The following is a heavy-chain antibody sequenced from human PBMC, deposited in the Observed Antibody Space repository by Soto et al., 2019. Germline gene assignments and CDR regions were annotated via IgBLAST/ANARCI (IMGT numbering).Heavy chain of an antibody. Sequence: EVQLVESGGGLIQPGGSLRLSCAASGFTVSSNYMSWVRQAPGKGLEWVSVIYSGGSTYYADSVKGRFTISRDNSKNTLYLQMNSLRAEDTAVYYCARQYSSSSGLAYWYFDLWGRGTLVTVSS. CDR1: GFTVSSNY. V-gene: IGHV3-53*01. CDR2: IYSGGST. CDR3: ARQYSSSSGLAYWYFDL. J-gene: IGHJ2*01. D-gene: IGHD6-6*01.